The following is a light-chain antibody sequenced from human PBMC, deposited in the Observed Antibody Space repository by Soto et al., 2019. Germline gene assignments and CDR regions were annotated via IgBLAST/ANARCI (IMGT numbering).Light chain of an antibody. Sequence: QSALTLPASVSGSPGQSITISCTGTSSDVGGYNYVSWYQQYPGKAPQLMIYEVSNRPSGVSNRFSGSKSANTASLTISGLQSEDEADYYCSSYTTTRTWVFGGGTQLTVL. CDR3: SSYTTTRTWV. V-gene: IGLV2-14*01. CDR2: EVS. CDR1: SSDVGGYNY. J-gene: IGLJ3*02.